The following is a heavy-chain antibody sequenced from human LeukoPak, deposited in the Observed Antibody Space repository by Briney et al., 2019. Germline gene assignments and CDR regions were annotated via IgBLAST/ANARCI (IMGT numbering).Heavy chain of an antibody. CDR1: GGSINSGSYY. CDR3: ARDSSSWYGNHYYYYMDV. D-gene: IGHD6-13*01. J-gene: IGHJ6*03. V-gene: IGHV4-61*02. CDR2: IYTSGST. Sequence: SQTLSLTCTASGGSINSGSYYWSWIRQPAGKGLEWIGRIYTSGSTNYNPSLKSRVTISVDTSKNQFSLKLSSVTAADTAVYYCARDSSSWYGNHYYYYMDVWGKGTTVTVSS.